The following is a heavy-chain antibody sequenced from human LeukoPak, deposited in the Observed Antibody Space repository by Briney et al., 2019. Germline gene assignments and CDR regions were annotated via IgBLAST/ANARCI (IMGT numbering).Heavy chain of an antibody. Sequence: ASVKVSCKASGYTFTSYYMHWVRQPPAQGLEWMGIINPSGGSTSYAQKFQGRVTMTSDMSTSTVYMELSSLRSEDTAVYYCARSMDSYYYYMDVWGKGTTVTVSS. CDR3: ARSMDSYYYYMDV. CDR2: INPSGGST. J-gene: IGHJ6*03. CDR1: GYTFTSYY. D-gene: IGHD2/OR15-2a*01. V-gene: IGHV1-46*01.